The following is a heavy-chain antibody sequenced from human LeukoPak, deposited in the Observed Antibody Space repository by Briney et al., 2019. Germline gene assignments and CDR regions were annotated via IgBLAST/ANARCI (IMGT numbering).Heavy chain of an antibody. J-gene: IGHJ4*02. CDR2: IIPIFGTA. Sequence: SVKVPCKASGGTFISYAISWVRQAPGQGLEWMGRIIPIFGTANYAQKFQGRVTITTDESTSTAYMELSSLRSEDTAVYYCARDLVGITGTTGWGQGTLVTVSS. CDR3: ARDLVGITGTTG. V-gene: IGHV1-69*05. D-gene: IGHD1-7*01. CDR1: GGTFISYA.